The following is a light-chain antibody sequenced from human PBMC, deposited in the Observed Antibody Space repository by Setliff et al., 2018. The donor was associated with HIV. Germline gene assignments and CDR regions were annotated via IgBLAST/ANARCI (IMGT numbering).Light chain of an antibody. CDR3: CSYAGSSTYYV. J-gene: IGLJ1*01. V-gene: IGLV2-23*02. CDR2: EVT. Sequence: QSVLTQPASVSGSPGQSITISCTGTTSDVGSYDLVSWYQQHPGKAPKLMIYEVTRRPSGVSNRFSSSKSGNTASLTISGLQAEDEADYYCCSYAGSSTYYVFGTGTKVTVL. CDR1: TSDVGSYDL.